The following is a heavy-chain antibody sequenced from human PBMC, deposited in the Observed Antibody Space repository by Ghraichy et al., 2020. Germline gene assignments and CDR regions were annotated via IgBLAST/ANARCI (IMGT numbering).Heavy chain of an antibody. CDR3: ARDLPTMGGDDYAFDI. V-gene: IGHV4-59*01. CDR1: GASISSYY. D-gene: IGHD4/OR15-4a*01. Sequence: SETLSLTCTVSGASISSYYWSWIRQPPGKGLEWIGYFYYNGSPNYNPSLKSRVTISVDTSKNQISLNLSSVTAADTAVYYCARDLPTMGGDDYAFDIWGQGTMFTVSS. CDR2: FYYNGSP. J-gene: IGHJ3*02.